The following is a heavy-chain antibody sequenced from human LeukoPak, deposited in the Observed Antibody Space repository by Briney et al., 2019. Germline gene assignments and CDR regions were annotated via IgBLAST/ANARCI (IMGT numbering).Heavy chain of an antibody. D-gene: IGHD5-24*01. CDR3: ARRGVGYNPPDY. J-gene: IGHJ4*02. CDR1: AGSISSGRYY. CDR2: IYYSGST. V-gene: IGHV4-61*01. Sequence: SQSLSLTCTVSAGSISSGRYYWSWIRQPPGKGLEWIGYIYYSGSTNYNPSLKSRVTISVDTSKNQFSLKLSSVTAADTAVYYCARRGVGYNPPDYWGQGTLVTVSS.